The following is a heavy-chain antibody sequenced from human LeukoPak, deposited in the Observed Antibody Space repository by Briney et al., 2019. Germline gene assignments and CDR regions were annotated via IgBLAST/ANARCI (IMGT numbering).Heavy chain of an antibody. CDR3: ARIYYYYSYMDV. D-gene: IGHD5-12*01. CDR2: IYYSGST. Sequence: SETLSLTCTVSGGSISSYYWGWIRQPPGKGLEWIGYIYYSGSTNYNPSLKSRVTISVDTSKNQFSLKLSSVTAADTAVYYCARIYYYYSYMDVWGNGTTVTVSS. V-gene: IGHV4-59*12. J-gene: IGHJ6*03. CDR1: GGSISSYY.